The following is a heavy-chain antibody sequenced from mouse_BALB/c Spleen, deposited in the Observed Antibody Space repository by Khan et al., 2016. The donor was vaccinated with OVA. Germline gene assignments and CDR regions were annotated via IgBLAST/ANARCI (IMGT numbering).Heavy chain of an antibody. CDR1: VDSITSGY. D-gene: IGHD2-14*01. Sequence: EVQLQESGSSLVKPSQTLSLTCSVTVDSITSGYWSWIRKFPGNKLEYMGYMIYSGNTYYNPSLKSRISITRHTSKNQYYLQLNSVTTEDTAAYDCARSTYRYAFAYWGQGTLVTVSA. V-gene: IGHV3-8*02. CDR3: ARSTYRYAFAY. J-gene: IGHJ3*01. CDR2: MIYSGNT.